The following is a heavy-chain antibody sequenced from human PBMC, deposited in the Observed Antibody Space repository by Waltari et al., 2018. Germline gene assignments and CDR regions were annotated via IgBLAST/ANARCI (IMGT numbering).Heavy chain of an antibody. J-gene: IGHJ5*02. CDR1: GGTFSSYA. D-gene: IGHD6-19*01. V-gene: IGHV1-69*10. CDR2: IIPILGIA. CDR3: AREMPLVAGTTDRWFDP. Sequence: QVQLVQSGAEVKKPGSSVKVSCKASGGTFSSYAISWVRQAPGQGLEWMGGIIPILGIANYAQKFQGRVTITADKSTSTAYMELSSLRSEDTAVYYCAREMPLVAGTTDRWFDPWGQGTLVTVSS.